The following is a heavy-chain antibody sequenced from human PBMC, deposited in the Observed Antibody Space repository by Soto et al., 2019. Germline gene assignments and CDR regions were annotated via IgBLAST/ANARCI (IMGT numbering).Heavy chain of an antibody. D-gene: IGHD3-16*01. J-gene: IGHJ6*02. V-gene: IGHV3-23*01. CDR2: ISGSGGST. Sequence: PGGSLRLSCAASGFTFSSYAMSWVRQAPGKGLEWVSAISGSGGSTYYADSVKGRFTISRDNSKNTLYLQMNSLRAEDTAVYYCAKLPPDYYYYYYGMDVWGQGTTVTVSS. CDR1: GFTFSSYA. CDR3: AKLPPDYYYYYYGMDV.